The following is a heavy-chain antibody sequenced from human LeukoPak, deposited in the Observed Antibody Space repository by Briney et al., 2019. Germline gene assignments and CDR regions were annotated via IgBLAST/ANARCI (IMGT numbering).Heavy chain of an antibody. V-gene: IGHV1-69*01. D-gene: IGHD4-11*01. CDR3: ARAGTTITYYYYYYMDV. J-gene: IGHJ6*03. CDR1: GGTFSSYA. Sequence: ASVKVSCKASGGTFSSYAISWVRQALGQGLEWMGGIIPIFGTANYAQKFQGRVTITADESTSTAYMELSSLRSEDTAGYYCARAGTTITYYYYYYMDVWGKGTTVTVSS. CDR2: IIPIFGTA.